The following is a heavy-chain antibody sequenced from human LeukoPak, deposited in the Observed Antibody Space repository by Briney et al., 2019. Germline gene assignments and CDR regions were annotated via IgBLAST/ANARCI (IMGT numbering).Heavy chain of an antibody. CDR1: GFTFSSSA. J-gene: IGHJ4*02. V-gene: IGHV3-23*01. CDR3: AKQLGYCSDGSCYFPY. Sequence: GGSLRLSCAASGFTFSSSAMSWVRQAPGKGLEWVSAISNNGGYTYYADSVQGRFTISRDNPKSTLCLQMNSLRAGDTAVYYCAKQLGYCSDGSCYFPYWGQGTLVTVSS. CDR2: ISNNGGYT. D-gene: IGHD2-15*01.